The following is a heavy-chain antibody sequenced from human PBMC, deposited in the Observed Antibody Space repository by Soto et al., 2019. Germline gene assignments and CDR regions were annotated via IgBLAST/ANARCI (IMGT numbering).Heavy chain of an antibody. CDR2: INPNGGAT. J-gene: IGHJ6*03. V-gene: IGHV1-2*02. Sequence: QVQLVQSGAEVKKPGASVKVSCKTSGDSYSAFYLHWVRQAPGQGLEWLGWINPNGGATKYAQKFRGRVAMARDTCIRTAYLELSSLRSDDTAIYYCARESGGATATLDYYYFYMDVWGKGTMVTVSS. CDR3: ARESGGATATLDYYYFYMDV. CDR1: GDSYSAFY. D-gene: IGHD5-12*01.